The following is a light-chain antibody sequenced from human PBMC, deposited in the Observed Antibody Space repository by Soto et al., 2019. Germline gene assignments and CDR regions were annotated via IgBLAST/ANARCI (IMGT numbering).Light chain of an antibody. Sequence: QSALTQPASVSGSPGQSITISCTGTSSDVGAYNYVSWYQQHPGKAPKLMIHDVSNRPSGVSNRFSGSKSGNTAYLTISGLQAEDEADYYCSSYTSSSTYVFGTGTKVTVL. CDR1: SSDVGAYNY. CDR3: SSYTSSSTYV. V-gene: IGLV2-14*01. CDR2: DVS. J-gene: IGLJ1*01.